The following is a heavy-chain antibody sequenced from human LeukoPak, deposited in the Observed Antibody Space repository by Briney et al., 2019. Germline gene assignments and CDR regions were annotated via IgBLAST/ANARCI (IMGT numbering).Heavy chain of an antibody. D-gene: IGHD3-16*01. CDR1: GFTFSNHG. V-gene: IGHV3-30*18. Sequence: PGGSLRLSCAASGFTFSNHGMHWVRQAPGKGLEWVAVISYDGNNRYYADSVKGRFTISRYNSKNTLYLQMNSLRAEDTAVYYCAKVKGEVIGAFDIWGQGTMVTVSS. CDR2: ISYDGNNR. CDR3: AKVKGEVIGAFDI. J-gene: IGHJ3*02.